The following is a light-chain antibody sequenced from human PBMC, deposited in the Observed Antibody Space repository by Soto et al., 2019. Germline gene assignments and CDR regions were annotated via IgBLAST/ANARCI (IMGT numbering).Light chain of an antibody. Sequence: DLQMTQSPSSLSASVGDRVTITCRASQSFGNYLNWYQQKPGKAPNLLIYAASSLQSGVPSRFSGSESGTDFTLTISSLQPEDFATYYCQQSYSKRTFGQGTKVEIK. J-gene: IGKJ1*01. V-gene: IGKV1-39*01. CDR3: QQSYSKRT. CDR2: AAS. CDR1: QSFGNY.